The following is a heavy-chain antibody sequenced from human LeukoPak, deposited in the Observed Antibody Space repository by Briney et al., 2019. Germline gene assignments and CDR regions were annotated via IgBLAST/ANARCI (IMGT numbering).Heavy chain of an antibody. Sequence: GGSLRLSCAASGFTFSSYGMHWVRQAPGKGLEWVAFIRYDGSNKYYADSVKGRFTISRDNSKNTLYLQMNSLRAEDTAVYYCAKDTLYCSSTSCTGLYYYYYMDVWGKGTTVTVSS. D-gene: IGHD2-2*01. J-gene: IGHJ6*03. CDR1: GFTFSSYG. V-gene: IGHV3-30*02. CDR2: IRYDGSNK. CDR3: AKDTLYCSSTSCTGLYYYYYMDV.